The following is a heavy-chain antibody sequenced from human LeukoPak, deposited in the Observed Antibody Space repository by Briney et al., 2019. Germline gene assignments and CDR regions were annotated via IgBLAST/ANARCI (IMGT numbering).Heavy chain of an antibody. CDR1: GGSFSGYY. CDR2: INHSGST. CDR3: ARGGPPGYYYDYYMDV. J-gene: IGHJ6*03. V-gene: IGHV4-34*01. Sequence: SETLSLTCAVYGGSFSGYYWSWIRQPPGKGLEWIGEINHSGSTNYNPSLKSRVTISVDTSKNQFSLKLSSVTAADTAVYFCARGGPPGYYYDYYMDVWGKGTTVTISS.